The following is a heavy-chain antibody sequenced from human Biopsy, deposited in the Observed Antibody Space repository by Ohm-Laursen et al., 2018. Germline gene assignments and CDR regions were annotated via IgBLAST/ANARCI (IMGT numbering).Heavy chain of an antibody. J-gene: IGHJ4*02. CDR2: IYHTGST. D-gene: IGHD5-12*01. V-gene: IGHV4-59*06. Sequence: SDTLSLTCSVSGYSMSTYYWSWIRQFPGKGLEWIAYIYHTGSTYYNPSLKSRLSIAIDTSKNQFSVSLRSVTAADTAVYYCARADMVTTIVDYWGQGTLVTVSS. CDR3: ARADMVTTIVDY. CDR1: GYSMSTYY.